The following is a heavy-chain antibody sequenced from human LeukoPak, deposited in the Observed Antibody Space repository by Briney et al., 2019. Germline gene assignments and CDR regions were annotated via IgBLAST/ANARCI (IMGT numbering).Heavy chain of an antibody. CDR2: IYSGGST. V-gene: IGHV3-53*01. J-gene: IGHJ4*02. CDR3: ARMYYYDSSGYYVLGPYDY. D-gene: IGHD3-22*01. CDR1: GFTFGDYA. Sequence: GGSLRLSCTASGFTFGDYAMSWVRQAPGKGLEWVSVIYSGGSTYYADSVKGRFTISRDNSKNTLYLQMNSLRAEDTAVYYCARMYYYDSSGYYVLGPYDYWGQGTLVTVSS.